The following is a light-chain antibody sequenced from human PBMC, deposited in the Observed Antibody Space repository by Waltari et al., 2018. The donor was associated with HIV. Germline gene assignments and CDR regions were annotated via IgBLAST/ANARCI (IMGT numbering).Light chain of an antibody. J-gene: IGLJ3*02. Sequence: QSVMTQPPSASATPGQTVTISCSGSSSNIGTNTVNWYQQLPGTAPKLLIYHNPPRPSGVRDRVSGSKSGTSASLASSGLQSEDGAAYYCAAWDVSLSGLWVFGGGTKLTVL. CDR2: HNP. V-gene: IGLV1-44*01. CDR3: AAWDVSLSGLWV. CDR1: SSNIGTNT.